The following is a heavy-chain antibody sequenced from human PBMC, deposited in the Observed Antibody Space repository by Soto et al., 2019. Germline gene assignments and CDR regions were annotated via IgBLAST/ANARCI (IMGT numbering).Heavy chain of an antibody. J-gene: IGHJ6*03. V-gene: IGHV4-59*01. CDR2: IYYSGST. Sequence: PSETLSLTCTVSGGSISSYYWSWIRQPPGKGLEWIGYIYYSGSTNYNPSLKSRVTISVDTSKNQFSLKLSSVAAADTAVYYCARETTVTRYYYYMDVWGKGTTVTVSS. D-gene: IGHD4-17*01. CDR3: ARETTVTRYYYYMDV. CDR1: GGSISSYY.